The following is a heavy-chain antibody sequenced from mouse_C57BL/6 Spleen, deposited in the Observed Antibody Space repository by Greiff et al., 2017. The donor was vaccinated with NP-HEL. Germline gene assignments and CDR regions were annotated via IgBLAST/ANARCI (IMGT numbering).Heavy chain of an antibody. D-gene: IGHD1-1*01. CDR2: INYDGSST. V-gene: IGHV5-16*01. Sequence: EVKLMESEGGLVQPGSSMKLSCTASGFTFSDYYMAWVRQVPEKGLEWVANINYDGSSTYYLDSLKSRFIISRDNAKNILYLQMSSLKSEDTATYYCAIYYYGSLAYWGQGTLVTVSA. J-gene: IGHJ3*01. CDR1: GFTFSDYY. CDR3: AIYYYGSLAY.